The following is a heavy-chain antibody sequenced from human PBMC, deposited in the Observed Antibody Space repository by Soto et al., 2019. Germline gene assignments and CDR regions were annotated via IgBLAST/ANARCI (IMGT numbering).Heavy chain of an antibody. Sequence: ASVKVSCKASGYTFTSYYMHWVRQAPGQGLEWMGIINPSGGSTSYAQKFQGRVTMTRDTSTSTVYMELSSLRSEDTAVYYCARDPGRERVVVLAATPRNYYYYYGLDVWGQGTTVTVSS. J-gene: IGHJ6*02. D-gene: IGHD2-15*01. CDR3: ARDPGRERVVVLAATPRNYYYYYGLDV. CDR1: GYTFTSYY. CDR2: INPSGGST. V-gene: IGHV1-46*03.